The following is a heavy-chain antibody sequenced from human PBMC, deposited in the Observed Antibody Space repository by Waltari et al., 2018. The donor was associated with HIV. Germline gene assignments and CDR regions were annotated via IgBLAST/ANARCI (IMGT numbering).Heavy chain of an antibody. CDR1: GGSISGFY. V-gene: IGHV4-59*01. D-gene: IGHD5-12*01. CDR2: VYYSGST. CDR3: ARSRTGYGGTDS. J-gene: IGHJ5*02. Sequence: QVQLQESGPGLLKPSETLSLTCTVSGGSISGFYWNWILQPPGKGLEWIGYVYYSGSTIYNPSLKTRVTISLDTPKNQFSLKMNSATAADTAVYYCARSRTGYGGTDSWGQGTLVTVSS.